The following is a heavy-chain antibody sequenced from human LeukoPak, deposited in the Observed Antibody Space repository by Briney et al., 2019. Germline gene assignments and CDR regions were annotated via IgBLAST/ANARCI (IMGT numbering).Heavy chain of an antibody. J-gene: IGHJ4*02. CDR3: ARDPPSGGFDY. CDR2: ISTSSTTI. CDR1: GFTLSTYS. Sequence: PGGSLRLSCAASGFTLSTYSMNWVRQAPGKGLEWVAYISTSSTTIYSADSVKGRFTISRDDAKNSLYLQMNSLRAEDTAVYYCARDPPSGGFDYWGQGTLVTVSS. D-gene: IGHD3-16*01. V-gene: IGHV3-48*01.